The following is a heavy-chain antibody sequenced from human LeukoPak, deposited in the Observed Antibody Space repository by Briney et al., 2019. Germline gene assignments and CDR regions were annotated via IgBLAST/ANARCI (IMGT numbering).Heavy chain of an antibody. J-gene: IGHJ6*03. CDR3: AREAEILTGYRPTYYYYYMDV. Sequence: PGGPLSLSCAASGVPFSSNYMSWVRRAPGKGLEWVSVIYSGGSTYYADSVQGRFTISRDNSKNTLYLQMNSLRAEDTAVYYCAREAEILTGYRPTYYYYYMDVWGKGTTVTVSS. D-gene: IGHD3-9*01. CDR2: IYSGGST. V-gene: IGHV3-53*01. CDR1: GVPFSSNY.